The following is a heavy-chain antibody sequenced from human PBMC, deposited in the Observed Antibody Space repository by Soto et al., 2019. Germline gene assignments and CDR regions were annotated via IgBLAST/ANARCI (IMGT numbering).Heavy chain of an antibody. J-gene: IGHJ5*02. CDR1: GFTFSSDA. CDR2: ISGSGGST. D-gene: IGHD6-13*01. V-gene: IGHV3-23*01. Sequence: GSLRLSCAASGFTFSSDAMSWVRQAPGKGLEWVSAISGSGGSTYYADSVKGRFTISRDNSKNTLYLQMNSLRAEDTAVYYCAKGLRIAAAGRGFSWFDPWGQGTLVTVSS. CDR3: AKGLRIAAAGRGFSWFDP.